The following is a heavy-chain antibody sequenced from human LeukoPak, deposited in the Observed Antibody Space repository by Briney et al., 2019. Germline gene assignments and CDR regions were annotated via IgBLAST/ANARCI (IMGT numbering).Heavy chain of an antibody. J-gene: IGHJ4*02. D-gene: IGHD6-19*01. Sequence: PSETLSLTCAVYGGSFSGYYWSWIRQPPGNGLEWIGEINHSGSTNYNPSLKSRVTVSVDTSKNQFSLKLSSVTAADTAVYYCARVAVAGKNYFDYWGQGTLVTVSS. CDR3: ARVAVAGKNYFDY. CDR2: INHSGST. CDR1: GGSFSGYY. V-gene: IGHV4-34*01.